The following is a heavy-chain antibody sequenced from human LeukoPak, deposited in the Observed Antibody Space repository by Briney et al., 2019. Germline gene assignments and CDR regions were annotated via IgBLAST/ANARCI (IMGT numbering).Heavy chain of an antibody. CDR3: SRDGSGSGDV. CDR1: GFNFNIYG. J-gene: IGHJ4*02. D-gene: IGHD2-21*02. Sequence: GGSLRLSCAASGFNFNIYGMNWVRQAPGKGLEWVSSISSESTNIYYTDSVRGRFTIARDNAKNSLYLQMNSLIPEDTAVYYCSRDGSGSGDVWGQGTLVTVSS. CDR2: ISSESTNI. V-gene: IGHV3-21*01.